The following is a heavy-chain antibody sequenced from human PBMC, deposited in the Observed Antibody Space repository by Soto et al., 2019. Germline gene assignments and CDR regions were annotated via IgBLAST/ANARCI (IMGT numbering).Heavy chain of an antibody. CDR1: GYTFSSYA. D-gene: IGHD3-10*01. J-gene: IGHJ4*02. CDR2: INAGNGNT. CDR3: ARGGPPIDY. Sequence: QVQLVQSGAEEKKPGASVKVSCKASGYTFSSYAMHWVRQAPGQRLEWMGWINAGNGNTKYSQKFQGRVTVSRDTSASTAYMELSSLRSEDTAVSYCARGGPPIDYWGQGTLVTVSS. V-gene: IGHV1-3*05.